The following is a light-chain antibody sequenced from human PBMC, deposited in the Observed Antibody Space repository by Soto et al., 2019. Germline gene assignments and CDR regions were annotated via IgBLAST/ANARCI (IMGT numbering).Light chain of an antibody. CDR1: QSISSW. V-gene: IGKV1-5*01. Sequence: DIQMTQSPSTLSASVGDRVTITCRASQSISSWLAWYQQKPGKAPKLLIYDASSLESGVPSRFSGSGSGTEFTLTISSLQPEDVATYYCKQYNRYSWTFGQGPNVDIK. J-gene: IGKJ1*01. CDR2: DAS. CDR3: KQYNRYSWT.